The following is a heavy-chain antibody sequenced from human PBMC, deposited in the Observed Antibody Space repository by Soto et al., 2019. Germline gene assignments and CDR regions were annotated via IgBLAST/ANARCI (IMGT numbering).Heavy chain of an antibody. CDR1: GFTFSSYW. CDR3: ANRAAADPWYFDY. V-gene: IGHV3-74*01. J-gene: IGHJ4*02. D-gene: IGHD6-13*01. CDR2: INSGGSST. Sequence: PGGSLRLSCAASGFTFSSYWTYWVRQAPGKGLVWVSRINSGGSSTSYAGSVKGRFTISRDNSKNTLYLQMNSLRAEDTAVYYCANRAAADPWYFDYWGQGTLVTVSS.